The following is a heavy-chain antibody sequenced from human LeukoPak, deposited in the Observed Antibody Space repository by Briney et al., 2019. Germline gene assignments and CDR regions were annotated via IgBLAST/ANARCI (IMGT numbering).Heavy chain of an antibody. CDR3: ARAGNGILTGYFQNWYFDL. V-gene: IGHV4-30-4*01. J-gene: IGHJ2*01. D-gene: IGHD3-9*01. Sequence: PSETLSLTCTVSGGSISSGDYYWSWIRQPPGKGLEWIGYIYYSGSNYYNPSLKSRVTISVDTSKNQFSLKLSSVTAADTAVYYCARAGNGILTGYFQNWYFDLWGRGTLVTVSS. CDR1: GGSISSGDYY. CDR2: IYYSGSN.